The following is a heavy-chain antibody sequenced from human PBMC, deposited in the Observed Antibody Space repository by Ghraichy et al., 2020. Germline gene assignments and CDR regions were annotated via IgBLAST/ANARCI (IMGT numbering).Heavy chain of an antibody. Sequence: GGSLRLSCAASGFTFSSYWMHWVRQAPGKGLVWVSRINSDGSSTSYADSVKGRFTISRDNAKNTLYLQMNSLRAEDTAVYYCARVMGDFWGWFDPWGQGTLVTVSS. J-gene: IGHJ5*02. CDR3: ARVMGDFWGWFDP. V-gene: IGHV3-74*01. D-gene: IGHD3-3*01. CDR2: INSDGSST. CDR1: GFTFSSYW.